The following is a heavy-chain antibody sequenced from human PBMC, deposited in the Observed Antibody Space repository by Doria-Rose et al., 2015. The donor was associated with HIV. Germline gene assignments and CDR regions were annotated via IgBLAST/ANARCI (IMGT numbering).Heavy chain of an antibody. CDR3: ARSLKIMAGGIVHWGGPPDY. Sequence: QVQLQQWGAGLLKPSETLSLTCAVYGVSLSGHLWTWIRQPPGKGPEWIGEINHSGDTNYNSSLESRVTTSVDTSKNQFSLNLTSVTGADTAVYYCARSLKIMAGGIVHWGGPPDYWGQGTLVTVSS. CDR1: GVSLSGHL. D-gene: IGHD6-13*01. CDR2: INHSGDT. V-gene: IGHV4-34*01. J-gene: IGHJ4*02.